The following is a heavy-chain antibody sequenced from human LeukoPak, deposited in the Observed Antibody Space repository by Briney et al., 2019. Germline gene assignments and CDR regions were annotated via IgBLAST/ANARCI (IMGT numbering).Heavy chain of an antibody. J-gene: IGHJ4*02. D-gene: IGHD6-13*01. CDR3: ARAQYSSSWDY. V-gene: IGHV4-59*01. CDR2: IYYSGST. Sequence: SETLSLTCTVSGGSISSYYWSWIRQPPGKGLEWIGYIYYSGSTNYNPSLKSRVTISVDTSKNQFSLKLSPVTAADTAVYYCARAQYSSSWDYWGQGTLVTVSS. CDR1: GGSISSYY.